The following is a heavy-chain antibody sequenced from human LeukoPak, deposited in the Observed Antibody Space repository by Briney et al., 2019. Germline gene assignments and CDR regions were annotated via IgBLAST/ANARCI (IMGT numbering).Heavy chain of an antibody. CDR2: ISSSGSTI. CDR1: GLTFSDYY. D-gene: IGHD6-13*01. Sequence: PGGSLRLSFAASGLTFSDYYMSWIRQAPGKGLEWVSYISSSGSTIYYADSVKGRFTISRDNAKNSLYLQMNSLRAEDTAVYYCARGITSWPRRFDVRNFDYWGQGTPVTVSS. J-gene: IGHJ4*02. V-gene: IGHV3-11*04. CDR3: ARGITSWPRRFDVRNFDY.